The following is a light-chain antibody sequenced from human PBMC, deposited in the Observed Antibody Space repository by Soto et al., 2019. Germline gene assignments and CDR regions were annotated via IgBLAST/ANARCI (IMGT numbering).Light chain of an antibody. CDR1: HNIDIY. Sequence: DIQLTQSPSSLPASVGDRVTITCRASHNIDIYLNWYVQKPGMAPRLLIYAASSLLSGVPSRFSASGSGTDFTLSISTLQPEDFGIYYCQHSYTPPMYIFGQGTTLEV. CDR2: AAS. V-gene: IGKV1-39*01. J-gene: IGKJ2*01. CDR3: QHSYTPPMYI.